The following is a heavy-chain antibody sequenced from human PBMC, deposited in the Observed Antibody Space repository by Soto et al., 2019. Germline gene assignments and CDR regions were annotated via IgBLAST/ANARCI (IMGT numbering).Heavy chain of an antibody. CDR1: GGTFSIYA. Sequence: QVQLVQSGAEVKKPGSAVKVSCNASGGTFSIYAITWVRQAPGQGLEWMGTIIPILGIANYAQKFQDTVTITADKSTSTADMELSSLRSEDTAVYYCASWESREDYYNMAVWGTGPRVTVSS. D-gene: IGHD1-26*01. CDR2: IIPILGIA. V-gene: IGHV1-69*02. J-gene: IGHJ6*03. CDR3: ASWESREDYYNMAV.